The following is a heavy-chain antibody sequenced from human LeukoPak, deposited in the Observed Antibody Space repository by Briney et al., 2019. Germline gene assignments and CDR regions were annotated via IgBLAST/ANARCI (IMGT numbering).Heavy chain of an antibody. CDR1: GFTFSSYS. Sequence: PGGSLRLSCAASGFTFSSYSMNWVRQAPGKGLEWVSSISSSSSYIYYADSVKGRFTISRDNAKNSLYLQMNSLRAEDTAVYYCARDNSGYSDAFDIWGQGTMVTVSS. CDR2: ISSSSSYI. CDR3: ARDNSGYSDAFDI. J-gene: IGHJ3*02. V-gene: IGHV3-21*01. D-gene: IGHD3-22*01.